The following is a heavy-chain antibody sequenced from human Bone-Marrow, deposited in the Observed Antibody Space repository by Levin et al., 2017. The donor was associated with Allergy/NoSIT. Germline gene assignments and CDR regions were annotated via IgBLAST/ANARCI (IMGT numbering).Heavy chain of an antibody. Sequence: PGGSLRLSCAASGFTFSSYAMSWVRQAPGKGLEWVSAISGSGGSTYYADSVKDRFTISRDNSKNTLYLQMNSLRAEDTAVYYCAKAQFDVAGIKQYYFDYWGQGTLVTVSS. V-gene: IGHV3-23*01. CDR3: AKAQFDVAGIKQYYFDY. CDR2: ISGSGGST. J-gene: IGHJ4*02. D-gene: IGHD6-19*01. CDR1: GFTFSSYA.